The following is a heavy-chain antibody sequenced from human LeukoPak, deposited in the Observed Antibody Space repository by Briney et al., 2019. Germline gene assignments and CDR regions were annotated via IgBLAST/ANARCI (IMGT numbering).Heavy chain of an antibody. Sequence: SETLSLTCAVSGYSISSGYYWGWIRQPPGKGLEWIGSIYHSGSTYYNPSLKSRVTISVDTSKNQFSLKLSSVTAADTAVYYCARGLSGSYTWGQGTLVTVSS. D-gene: IGHD3-10*01. V-gene: IGHV4-38-2*01. CDR2: IYHSGST. CDR1: GYSISSGYY. J-gene: IGHJ5*02. CDR3: ARGLSGSYT.